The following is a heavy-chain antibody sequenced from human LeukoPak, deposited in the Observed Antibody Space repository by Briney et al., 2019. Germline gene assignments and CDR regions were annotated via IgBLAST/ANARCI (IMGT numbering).Heavy chain of an antibody. D-gene: IGHD3-3*01. V-gene: IGHV4-4*02. CDR2: IYHSGST. CDR1: GGSIRSSNW. J-gene: IGHJ3*02. CDR3: ARGGPHGTMNTRAFDI. Sequence: PSGTLSLTCAVSGGSIRSSNWWSWVRRPPGKGLEWIGEIYHSGSTNYNPSLKSRVTISVDKSKNQFSLKLSSVTAADTAVYFCARGGPHGTMNTRAFDIWGQGTMVTVSS.